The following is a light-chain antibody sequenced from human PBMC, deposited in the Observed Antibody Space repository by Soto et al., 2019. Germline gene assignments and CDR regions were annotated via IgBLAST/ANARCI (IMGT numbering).Light chain of an antibody. CDR1: QSVRSRY. J-gene: IGKJ4*01. V-gene: IGKV3-20*01. CDR2: DAS. Sequence: DIVLTQSPGTLSLSPGERATLSCRASQSVRSRYLAWYQQKAGQAPRLLIYDASRSATGIPDRFSGSGSGTDFTLTIRRLEPEDFAVYYWQQYGSSVTFGGGTKVEIK. CDR3: QQYGSSVT.